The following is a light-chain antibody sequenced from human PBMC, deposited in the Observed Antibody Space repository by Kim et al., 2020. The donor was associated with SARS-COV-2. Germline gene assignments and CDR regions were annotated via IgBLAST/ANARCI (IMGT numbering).Light chain of an antibody. CDR2: YDD. J-gene: IGLJ3*02. CDR3: AAWDDRLNGWV. CDR1: SSNIGNNA. V-gene: IGLV1-36*01. Sequence: RQRVTISCSGSSSNIGNNAVNWYQQLPGKAPKLLIYYDDLLPSGGSDRFSGSKSGTSASLAISGLQSEDEADYYCAAWDDRLNGWVLGGGTKLTVL.